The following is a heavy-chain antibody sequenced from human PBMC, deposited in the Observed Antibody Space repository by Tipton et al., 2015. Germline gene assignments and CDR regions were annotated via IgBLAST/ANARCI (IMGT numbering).Heavy chain of an antibody. CDR1: GGSISSGGYY. CDR2: IYYSGST. Sequence: TLSLTCTVSGGSISSGGYYWSWIRQHPGKGLEWIGYIYYSGSTNYNPSLKSRVTISVDTSKNQFSLKLSSVTAADTAVYYCARDANWGFDYWGQGTLVTVSS. V-gene: IGHV4-61*08. CDR3: ARDANWGFDY. D-gene: IGHD7-27*01. J-gene: IGHJ4*02.